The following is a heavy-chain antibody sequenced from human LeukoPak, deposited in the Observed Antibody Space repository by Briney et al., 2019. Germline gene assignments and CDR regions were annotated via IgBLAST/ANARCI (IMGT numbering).Heavy chain of an antibody. CDR1: GGSFSGYY. J-gene: IGHJ4*02. CDR3: ARGLSRDWGSYRSPQLHIDY. CDR2: INHSGST. D-gene: IGHD3-16*02. Sequence: SETLPLTCAVYGGSFSGYYWSWIRQPPGKGLEWIGEINHSGSTNYNPSLKSRVTISVDTSKNQFSLKLSSVTAADTAVYYCARGLSRDWGSYRSPQLHIDYWGQGTLVTVSS. V-gene: IGHV4-34*01.